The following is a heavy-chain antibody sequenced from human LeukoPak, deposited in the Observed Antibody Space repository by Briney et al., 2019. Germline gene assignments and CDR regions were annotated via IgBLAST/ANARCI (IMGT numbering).Heavy chain of an antibody. CDR2: IYHSGST. CDR1: GYSISSGYY. D-gene: IGHD1-14*01. CDR3: ASTYPEPADY. Sequence: SETLSLTCTVSGYSISSGYYWGWIRPPPGKGLEWIGSIYHSGSTYYNPSLKSRVTISVDTSKNQFSLKLSSVTAADTAVYYCASTYPEPADYWGQGTLVTVSS. V-gene: IGHV4-38-2*02. J-gene: IGHJ4*02.